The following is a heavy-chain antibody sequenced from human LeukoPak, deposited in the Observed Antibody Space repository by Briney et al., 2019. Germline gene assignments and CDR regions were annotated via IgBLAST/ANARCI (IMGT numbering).Heavy chain of an antibody. CDR3: ARGVGFGELLNGYYYMDV. Sequence: ASVKVSCKASGGTFSSYAISWVRQAPGQGLEWMGGIIPIFGTANYAQKFQGRVTITADESTSTAYMELSSLRSEDTAVYYCARGVGFGELLNGYYYMDVWGKGTTVTISS. D-gene: IGHD3-10*01. CDR1: GGTFSSYA. CDR2: IIPIFGTA. V-gene: IGHV1-69*01. J-gene: IGHJ6*03.